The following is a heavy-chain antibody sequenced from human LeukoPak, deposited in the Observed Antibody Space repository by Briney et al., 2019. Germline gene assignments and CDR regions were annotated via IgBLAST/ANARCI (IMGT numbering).Heavy chain of an antibody. J-gene: IGHJ4*02. D-gene: IGHD2-2*01. CDR1: GGSISSYY. Sequence: SETLSLTCTVSGGSISSYYWSWIRQPPGKGLEWIGYIHYSGSTYYNPSLKSRVTISVDTSKNQFSLKLSSVTAADTAVYYCARHLGSYCSSTSCDTYYFDYWGQGTLVTVSS. CDR2: IHYSGST. V-gene: IGHV4-59*08. CDR3: ARHLGSYCSSTSCDTYYFDY.